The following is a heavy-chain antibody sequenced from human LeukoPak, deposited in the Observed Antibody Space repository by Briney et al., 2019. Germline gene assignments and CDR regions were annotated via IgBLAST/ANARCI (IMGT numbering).Heavy chain of an antibody. D-gene: IGHD6-13*01. Sequence: GGSLRLSCAASGFTFSSYGMHWVRQAPGKGLEWVAVISYDGSNKYYADSVKGRFTISRDNSKNTLYLQMNSLRAEDTAVYYCAKDPVPYSSSWYGYFDYWGQGTLVTVSS. CDR2: ISYDGSNK. J-gene: IGHJ4*02. CDR3: AKDPVPYSSSWYGYFDY. CDR1: GFTFSSYG. V-gene: IGHV3-30*18.